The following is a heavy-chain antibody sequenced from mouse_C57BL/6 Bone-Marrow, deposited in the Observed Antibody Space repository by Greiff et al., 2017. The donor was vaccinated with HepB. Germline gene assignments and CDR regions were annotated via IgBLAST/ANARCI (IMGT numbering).Heavy chain of an antibody. D-gene: IGHD2-2*01. CDR2: INYDGSST. J-gene: IGHJ4*01. Sequence: EVQVVESEGGLVQPGSSMKLSCTASGFTFSDYYMAWVRQVPEKGLEWVANINYDGSSTYYLDSLKSRFIISRDNAKNILYLQMSSLKSEDTATYYCARDGIYYGYDGYAMDYWGQGTSVTVSS. CDR3: ARDGIYYGYDGYAMDY. CDR1: GFTFSDYY. V-gene: IGHV5-16*01.